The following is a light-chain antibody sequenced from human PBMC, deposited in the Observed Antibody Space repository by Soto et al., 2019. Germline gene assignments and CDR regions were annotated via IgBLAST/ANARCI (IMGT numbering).Light chain of an antibody. CDR1: QSVSSSSY. CDR2: GAS. CDR3: QQYGSSPPIT. J-gene: IGKJ5*01. V-gene: IGKV3-20*01. Sequence: DIMLTQSPGTLSLSQGERATLSCRASQSVSSSSYLAWYQQRPGQAPRLLIYGASSRATGIPDRFSGSGSGTDFTLTISRLEPEDFAVYYCQQYGSSPPITFGPGTRLEIK.